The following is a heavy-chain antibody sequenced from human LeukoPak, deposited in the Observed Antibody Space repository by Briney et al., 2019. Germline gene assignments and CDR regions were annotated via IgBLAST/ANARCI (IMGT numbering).Heavy chain of an antibody. J-gene: IGHJ6*02. CDR2: FIPMLGIA. CDR3: ARDLNGHDYYGSGIYYYGMDV. CDR1: GGTFSSYA. D-gene: IGHD3-10*01. V-gene: IGHV1-69*04. Sequence: SVKVSCKASGGTFSSYAISWVRQAPGPGLEWMGRFIPMLGIANYAQKFQGRVTITADKSTSTACMELSSLRSEDTAVYYCARDLNGHDYYGSGIYYYGMDVWGQGTTVTVSS.